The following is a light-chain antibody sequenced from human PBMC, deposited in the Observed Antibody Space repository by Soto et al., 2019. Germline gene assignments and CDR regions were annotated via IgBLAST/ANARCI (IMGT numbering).Light chain of an antibody. CDR3: AAWDESPNVPV. CDR1: NSNIGRNT. CDR2: SDN. Sequence: QSVLTQPPSASGTPGQRVTISCSGSNSNIGRNTVNWYQQFPGAAPYLLIHSDNQRPSGVPDRFSGSRSGTSASLAISGLQSEDEADYYCAAWDESPNVPVFGGGTKLTVL. V-gene: IGLV1-44*01. J-gene: IGLJ3*02.